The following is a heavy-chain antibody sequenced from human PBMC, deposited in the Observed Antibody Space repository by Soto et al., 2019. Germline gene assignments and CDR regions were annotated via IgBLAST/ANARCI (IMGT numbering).Heavy chain of an antibody. Sequence: PGGSLRLSCAASGFSFRNYAMSWVRQAPGKGLEWISTLTGSSSNIYYADSVKGRFAISRDNSRNTLYLQMNSLTAEDTAVYYCANGRATYGLLTHDYWGQGTLVPVSS. CDR1: GFSFRNYA. V-gene: IGHV3-23*01. J-gene: IGHJ4*02. D-gene: IGHD3-10*01. CDR2: LTGSSSNI. CDR3: ANGRATYGLLTHDY.